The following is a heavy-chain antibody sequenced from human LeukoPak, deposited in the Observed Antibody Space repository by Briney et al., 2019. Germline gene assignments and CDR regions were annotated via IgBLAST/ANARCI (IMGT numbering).Heavy chain of an antibody. V-gene: IGHV3-30*04. CDR2: ISYDGSNK. CDR1: GFTFSSYA. Sequence: PGGSLRLSCAASGFTFSSYAMHWVRQAPGKGLEWVAVISYDGSNKYYADSVKGRFTISRDNSKNTLYLQMNSLRAEDTAVYYCARTQQPNYYYHYYMDVWGKGTTVTVSS. J-gene: IGHJ6*03. D-gene: IGHD6-13*01. CDR3: ARTQQPNYYYHYYMDV.